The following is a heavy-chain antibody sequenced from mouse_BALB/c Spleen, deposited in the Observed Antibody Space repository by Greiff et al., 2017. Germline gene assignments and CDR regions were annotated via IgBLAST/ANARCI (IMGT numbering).Heavy chain of an antibody. Sequence: VQLQQSGPSLVQPSQSLSITCTVSGFSLTSYGVHWVRQSPGKGLEWLGVIWRGGSTDYNAAFMSRLSITKDNSKSQVFFKMNSLQADDTAIYYCAKNSITTVVGYFDVWGAGTTVTVSS. CDR2: IWRGGST. CDR3: AKNSITTVVGYFDV. CDR1: GFSLTSYG. D-gene: IGHD1-1*01. J-gene: IGHJ1*01. V-gene: IGHV2-5-1*01.